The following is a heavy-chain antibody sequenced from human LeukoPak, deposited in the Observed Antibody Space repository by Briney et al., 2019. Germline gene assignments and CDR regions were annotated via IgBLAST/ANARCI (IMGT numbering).Heavy chain of an antibody. CDR1: GFTFSDYY. J-gene: IGHJ4*02. Sequence: GGSLRLSCEVSGFTFSDYYMSWIRQAPGKGLEWVSYIIDSASPIFYADSVKGRFTISRDNAKNSLYLQMNSLRADDTAMYYCARGSGGFDYWGQGTLITVSS. CDR3: ARGSGGFDY. V-gene: IGHV3-11*04. D-gene: IGHD3-3*01. CDR2: IIDSASPI.